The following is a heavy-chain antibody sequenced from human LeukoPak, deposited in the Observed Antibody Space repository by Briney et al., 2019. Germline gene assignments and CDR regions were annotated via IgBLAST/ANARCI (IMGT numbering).Heavy chain of an antibody. CDR3: ARHSYMTATPIPDY. V-gene: IGHV5-51*01. Sequence: GESLKISCKGSGYAFTNYWIGWVRQMPGKGLEGMGITYPGDSDTRYSPSFLGQVTISVDKSISTAHLQWSSLKASDTAMYYCARHSYMTATPIPDYWGQGTLVTVSS. CDR1: GYAFTNYW. CDR2: TYPGDSDT. D-gene: IGHD2-21*02. J-gene: IGHJ4*02.